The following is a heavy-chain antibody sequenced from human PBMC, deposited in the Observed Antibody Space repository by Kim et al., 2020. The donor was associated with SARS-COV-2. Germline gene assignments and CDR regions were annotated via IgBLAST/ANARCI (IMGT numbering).Heavy chain of an antibody. CDR3: ARSWSGWYDY. V-gene: IGHV4-39*01. D-gene: IGHD6-19*01. CDR2: SP. Sequence: SPNYNPSLNSRVTISVDTSKNQFSLKLSSVTAADTAVYYCARSWSGWYDYWGQGTLVTVSS. J-gene: IGHJ4*02.